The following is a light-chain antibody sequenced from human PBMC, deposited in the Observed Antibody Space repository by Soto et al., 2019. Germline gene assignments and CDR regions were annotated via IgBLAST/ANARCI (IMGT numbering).Light chain of an antibody. Sequence: INMTQSPAARSASVADTITIAGRASQGIRNDLGGYQQKPGKAPKRLIYAAASLQSGVPSRFSGSGSGTEFTLTISSLQPEDFATYYCLQHNSYLWTFGQGTKVDI. J-gene: IGKJ1*01. CDR1: QGIRND. CDR3: LQHNSYLWT. CDR2: AAA. V-gene: IGKV1-17*01.